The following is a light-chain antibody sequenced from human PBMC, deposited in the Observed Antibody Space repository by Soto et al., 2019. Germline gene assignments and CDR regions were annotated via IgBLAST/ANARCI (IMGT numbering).Light chain of an antibody. Sequence: QSVLTQPASVSGSPGQSITISCTGTSSDVGGNKYVSWYQQYPGKVPKLLINKVTNRPSGVSYRFSGSKSGNTASLTISALLAEDEADYFCASYTSDSLYVFGTGPKVAVL. CDR2: KVT. CDR1: SSDVGGNKY. CDR3: ASYTSDSLYV. J-gene: IGLJ1*01. V-gene: IGLV2-14*01.